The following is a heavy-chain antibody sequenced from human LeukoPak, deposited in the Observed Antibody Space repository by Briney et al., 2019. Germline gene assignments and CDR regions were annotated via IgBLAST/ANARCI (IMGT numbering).Heavy chain of an antibody. D-gene: IGHD3-3*02. CDR1: GFTFSNYA. V-gene: IGHV3-23*01. CDR3: VKDEIYEHWPPWRLGS. Sequence: GGSLRLSCAASGFTFSNYAMSWVRQAPGKGLEWVSSISGRGGITYYSDSVKGRFTISRDNSTSTLYLQMNSLRAEDTAIYYCVKDEIYEHWPPWRLGSWGQGTLVTVSS. J-gene: IGHJ4*02. CDR2: ISGRGGIT.